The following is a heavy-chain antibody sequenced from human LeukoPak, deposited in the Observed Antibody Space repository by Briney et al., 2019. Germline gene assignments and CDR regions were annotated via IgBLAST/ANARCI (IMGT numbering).Heavy chain of an antibody. D-gene: IGHD3-10*01. V-gene: IGHV4-34*01. CDR3: ARRGYASGSFGY. Sequence: SETLSLTCAVYGGSFSGSYWSWIRQPPGKGLEGIGEINHSGSTNYNPSLKSRVTISVDTSKNQFSLRLSFVTAADTAVYYCARRGYASGSFGYWGQGTLVTVSS. J-gene: IGHJ4*02. CDR1: GGSFSGSY. CDR2: INHSGST.